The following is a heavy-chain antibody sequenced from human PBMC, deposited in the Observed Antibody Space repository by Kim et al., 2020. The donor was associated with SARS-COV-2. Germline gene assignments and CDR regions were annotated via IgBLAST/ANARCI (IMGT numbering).Heavy chain of an antibody. Sequence: SETLSLTCAVYGGSFSGYYWSWIRQPPGKGLEWIGEINHSGSTNYNPSLKSRVTISVDTSKNQFSLKLSSVTAADTAVYYCARIKGKYHYLRGRSNWFDPWGQGTLVTVSS. CDR2: INHSGST. V-gene: IGHV4-34*01. CDR1: GGSFSGYY. CDR3: ARIKGKYHYLRGRSNWFDP. D-gene: IGHD3-22*01. J-gene: IGHJ5*02.